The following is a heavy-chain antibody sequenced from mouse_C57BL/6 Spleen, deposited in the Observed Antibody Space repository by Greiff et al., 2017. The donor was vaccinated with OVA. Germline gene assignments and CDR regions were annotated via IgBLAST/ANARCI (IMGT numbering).Heavy chain of an antibody. CDR2: IDPSDSYT. CDR1: GYTFTSYW. Sequence: QVQLQQPGAELVKPGASVKLSCKASGYTFTSYWMQWVKQRPGQGLEWIGEIDPSDSYTNYNQKFQGKATLTVDKSSTTAYMQLCSLTSEDSAVYYCARRGPFSAWFAYWGQGTLVTVSA. J-gene: IGHJ3*01. V-gene: IGHV1-50*01. CDR3: ARRGPFSAWFAY.